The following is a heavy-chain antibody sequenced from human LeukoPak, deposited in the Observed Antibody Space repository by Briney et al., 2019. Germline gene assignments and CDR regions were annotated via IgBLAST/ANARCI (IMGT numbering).Heavy chain of an antibody. CDR3: AREGGRTVFYFDY. D-gene: IGHD1/OR15-1a*01. CDR2: ISGSGGNT. CDR1: GFTFSSYA. Sequence: GGSLRLSCAASGFTFSSYAMSWVRQAPGKGLEWVSAISGSGGNTYYADSVKGRFTISRDNSKNTLYLRMNSLRAEDTAVYYCAREGGRTVFYFDYWGQGTLVTVSS. V-gene: IGHV3-23*01. J-gene: IGHJ4*02.